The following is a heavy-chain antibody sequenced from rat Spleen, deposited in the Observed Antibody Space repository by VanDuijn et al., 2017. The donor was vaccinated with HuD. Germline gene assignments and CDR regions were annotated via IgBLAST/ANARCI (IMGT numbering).Heavy chain of an antibody. CDR2: ITNTGGVT. J-gene: IGHJ4*01. V-gene: IGHV5-31*01. Sequence: EVQLVESGGGLVQPGRSLKLSCVASGFTFNDYWMTWIRQAPGKGLDWVASITNTGGVTYYPDSVKGRFTISRDNAKSTLYLQMNSLRSEDTATYYCARPCGLYVMDAWGQGASVTVSS. CDR3: ARPCGLYVMDA. CDR1: GFTFNDYW.